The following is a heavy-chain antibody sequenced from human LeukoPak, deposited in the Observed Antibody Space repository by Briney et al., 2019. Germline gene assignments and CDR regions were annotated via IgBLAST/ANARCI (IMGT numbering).Heavy chain of an antibody. Sequence: PSETLSLTCTVSGGSISDYYWSWIRQPRGKGLECIGYVHYSGSTNYNPSLKSRVTTSVDTSKNQFSLKLTSVTAADTAVYYCARGAHYFDYWGQGALVTVSS. J-gene: IGHJ4*02. CDR2: VHYSGST. CDR3: ARGAHYFDY. V-gene: IGHV4-59*01. CDR1: GGSISDYY.